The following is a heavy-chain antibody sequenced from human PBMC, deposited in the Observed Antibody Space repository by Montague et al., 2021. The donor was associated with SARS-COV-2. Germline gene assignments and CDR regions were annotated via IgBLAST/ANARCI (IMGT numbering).Heavy chain of an antibody. D-gene: IGHD3-22*01. V-gene: IGHV3-53*04. CDR3: ARTKDDYYDSSGPLDY. Sequence: SLRLSCAASTFTVSSNYMSWVRQAPGKGLEWVSFIYKDGTTYYADSVTGRFTISRHNSKNTLFLQMNSLTAEDTAMYYCARTKDDYYDSSGPLDYWGQGTLVTVSS. J-gene: IGHJ4*02. CDR2: IYKDGTT. CDR1: TFTVSSNY.